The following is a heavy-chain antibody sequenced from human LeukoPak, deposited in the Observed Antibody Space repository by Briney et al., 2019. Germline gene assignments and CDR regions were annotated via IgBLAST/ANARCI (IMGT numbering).Heavy chain of an antibody. D-gene: IGHD2-15*01. J-gene: IGHJ4*02. V-gene: IGHV3-23*01. CDR2: ISGSGGST. Sequence: GGSLRLSCAASGFTFSSYGMTWVRQAPGKGLEWVSGISGSGGSTYYADSVKGRFTISRDNSKNTLYLQMNSLRAEDTAVYYGAKSGLNRFDYWGQGTLVTVSS. CDR3: AKSGLNRFDY. CDR1: GFTFSSYG.